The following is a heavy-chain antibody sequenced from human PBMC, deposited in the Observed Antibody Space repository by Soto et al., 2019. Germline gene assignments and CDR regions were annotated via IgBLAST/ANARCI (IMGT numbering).Heavy chain of an antibody. CDR2: IYYRGNT. J-gene: IGHJ4*02. CDR3: ARRDIVVVPAAIRTSSYFDY. CDR1: DDSINSDKYY. D-gene: IGHD2-2*01. Sequence: PSETLSLTCSVSDDSINSDKYYWGWIRQPPGKGLEWIGEIYYRGNTYYNPSLQTRVTISVDTSKNQFSLKLSSVTAADTAVYYCARRDIVVVPAAIRTSSYFDYWGQGTLVTVSS. V-gene: IGHV4-39*07.